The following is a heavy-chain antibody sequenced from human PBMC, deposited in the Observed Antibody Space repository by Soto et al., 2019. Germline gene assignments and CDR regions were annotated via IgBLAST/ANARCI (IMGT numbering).Heavy chain of an antibody. CDR1: RGSISNYY. CDR3: ARLHCSGGSCYPYYFDY. CDR2: IYYSGST. D-gene: IGHD2-15*01. J-gene: IGHJ4*02. Sequence: PSETLSLTCTVSRGSISNYYWSWIRQPPGKGLEWIGYIYYSGSTNYNPSLKSRVTISIDTSKNQFSLKLSSVTAADTAVYYCARLHCSGGSCYPYYFDYWGQGTLVTVSS. V-gene: IGHV4-59*08.